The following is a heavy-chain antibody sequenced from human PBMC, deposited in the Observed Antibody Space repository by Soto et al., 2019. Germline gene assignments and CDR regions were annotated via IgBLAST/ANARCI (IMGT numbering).Heavy chain of an antibody. Sequence: PSETLSLTCTVSGGSISSYYWSWIRQPPGKGLEWTGYIYYSGSTNYNPSLKSRVTISVDTSKNQFSLKLSSVTAADTAVYYCARSKVTVITPNWFDPWGQGTLVTVSS. J-gene: IGHJ5*02. CDR3: ARSKVTVITPNWFDP. D-gene: IGHD3-22*01. CDR2: IYYSGST. CDR1: GGSISSYY. V-gene: IGHV4-59*01.